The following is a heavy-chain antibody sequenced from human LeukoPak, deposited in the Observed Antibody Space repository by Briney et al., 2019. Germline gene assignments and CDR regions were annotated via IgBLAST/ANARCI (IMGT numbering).Heavy chain of an antibody. V-gene: IGHV1-69*06. CDR3: ARTGRYYYDSSGYYFDY. CDR1: GGTFSSYA. Sequence: ASVKVSCKASGGTFSSYAISWVRQAPGQGLEWMGGIIPIFGTANYAQKSQGRVTITADKSTSTAYMELSSLRSEDTAVYYCARTGRYYYDSSGYYFDYWGQGTLVTVSS. CDR2: IIPIFGTA. J-gene: IGHJ4*02. D-gene: IGHD3-22*01.